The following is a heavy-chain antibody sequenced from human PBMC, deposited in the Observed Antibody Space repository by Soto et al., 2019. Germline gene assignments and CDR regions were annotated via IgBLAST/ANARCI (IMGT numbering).Heavy chain of an antibody. J-gene: IGHJ3*01. CDR3: ARSLPGTYGAFDL. CDR2: ISGDGSST. Sequence: EVQLVDSGGGLVQPGGSLRLSCAASEFTFRSYWMHWVRQSPGKGLVWVSRISGDGSSTSYADSVKGRFTISRDNAKNTMNLQMDSLRAEDTAVYYCARSLPGTYGAFDLWGKGTMVTVSS. CDR1: EFTFRSYW. D-gene: IGHD1-7*01. V-gene: IGHV3-74*01.